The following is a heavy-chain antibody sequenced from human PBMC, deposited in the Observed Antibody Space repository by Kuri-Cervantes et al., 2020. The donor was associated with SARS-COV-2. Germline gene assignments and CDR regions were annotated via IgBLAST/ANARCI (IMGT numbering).Heavy chain of an antibody. J-gene: IGHJ4*02. D-gene: IGHD4-17*01. CDR3: ARSPGDGDYDPFDY. CDR2: ITRSSVYI. CDR1: GFTVSSNE. V-gene: IGHV3-21*01. Sequence: LSLTCAASGFTVSSNEMSWVRQAPGKGLEWVSSITRSSVYISYADSLKGRFTISRDNAKNSLYLQMNSLRAEDTAVYYCARSPGDGDYDPFDYWGQGTLVTVSS.